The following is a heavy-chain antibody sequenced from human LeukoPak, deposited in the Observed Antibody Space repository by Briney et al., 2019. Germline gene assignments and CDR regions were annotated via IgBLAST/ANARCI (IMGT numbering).Heavy chain of an antibody. CDR2: IYHRGST. J-gene: IGHJ6*02. CDR1: GGSISSSNW. V-gene: IGHV4-4*02. Sequence: PSETLSLTCAVSGGSISSSNWWSWVRQPPGKGLEWIGEIYHRGSTNYNPSLKSRVTISVDKSKNQFSLKLSSVTAADTAVYYCARETPHTPDFWSGYFHYYYYGMDVWGQGTTVTVSS. D-gene: IGHD3-3*01. CDR3: ARETPHTPDFWSGYFHYYYYGMDV.